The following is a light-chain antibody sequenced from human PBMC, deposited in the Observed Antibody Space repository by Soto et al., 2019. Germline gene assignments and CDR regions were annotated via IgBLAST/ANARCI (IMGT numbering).Light chain of an antibody. CDR3: HQYGSSPAT. CDR2: GAS. Sequence: EFVLTQSPGTRSLSPGERATLSCMSSQSVSSSFLAWYQQKPGQAPRLLIYGASSRATGIPDRFSGSGSGTDFTLTISRLEPEDFAVYYCHQYGSSPATFGQGTKVDIK. J-gene: IGKJ1*01. V-gene: IGKV3-20*01. CDR1: QSVSSSF.